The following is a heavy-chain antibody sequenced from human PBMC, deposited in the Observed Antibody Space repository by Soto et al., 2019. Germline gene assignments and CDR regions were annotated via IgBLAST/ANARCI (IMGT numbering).Heavy chain of an antibody. CDR2: IIPTFGTP. CDR3: ARGWGEDSSDYFYAY. Sequence: QVQLVQSGAEVRKPGSSVKVSCKASGGTFSRLAISWVRQAPGQGLEWMGGIIPTFGTPNHAQKFQGRLTITADEATSTVHMELSSLRSEDTAIYYCARGWGEDSSDYFYAYWGQGTLVIVSS. D-gene: IGHD3-22*01. V-gene: IGHV1-69*01. CDR1: GGTFSRLA. J-gene: IGHJ4*02.